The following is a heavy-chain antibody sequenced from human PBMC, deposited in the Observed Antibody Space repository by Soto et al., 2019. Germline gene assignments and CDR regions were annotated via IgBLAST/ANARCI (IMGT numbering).Heavy chain of an antibody. D-gene: IGHD3-10*01. J-gene: IGHJ6*02. CDR3: AKDLFSMVRGASYYSYGMDV. CDR1: GFTFGDYA. Sequence: GGSLRLSCTASGFTFGDYAISWFRQAPGKGLEWVGFIRSKPYDGTTEYAASAKGRFTISRDDSKSIAYLQMNSLKTEDTAVYYCAKDLFSMVRGASYYSYGMDVWGQGTTVTVSS. CDR2: IRSKPYDGTT. V-gene: IGHV3-49*03.